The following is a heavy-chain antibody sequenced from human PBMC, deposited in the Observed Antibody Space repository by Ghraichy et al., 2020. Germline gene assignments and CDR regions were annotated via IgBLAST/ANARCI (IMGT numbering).Heavy chain of an antibody. CDR3: ARDSTPGYGDYGYYYYYMDV. V-gene: IGHV3-53*01. CDR2: IYSGAST. D-gene: IGHD4-17*01. J-gene: IGHJ6*03. Sequence: ASLRLSCAASGFAVSSNYISWVRQAPGKGLEWVSVIYSGASTYYADSVKGRFTISRDNSKNMVYLQMNSLRAEDTAVYYCARDSTPGYGDYGYYYYYMDVWGKGTTVTVSS. CDR1: GFAVSSNY.